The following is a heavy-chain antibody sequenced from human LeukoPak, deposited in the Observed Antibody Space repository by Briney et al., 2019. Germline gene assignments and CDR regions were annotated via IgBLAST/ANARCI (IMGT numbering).Heavy chain of an antibody. D-gene: IGHD3-3*01. CDR1: GFTFSSYG. J-gene: IGHJ4*02. Sequence: PGGSLRLSCAASGFTFSSYGMHWVRQAPGKGLEWVAFIRYDGSNKYYADSVKGRFTISRDNSKNTLYLQMNSLRAEDTAVYYCANERLRFLDPVDYWGQGTLATVSS. V-gene: IGHV3-30*02. CDR3: ANERLRFLDPVDY. CDR2: IRYDGSNK.